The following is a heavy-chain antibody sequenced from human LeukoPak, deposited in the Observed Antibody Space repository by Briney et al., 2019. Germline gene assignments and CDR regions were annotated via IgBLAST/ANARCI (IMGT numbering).Heavy chain of an antibody. CDR1: GFTFSSYA. D-gene: IGHD6-13*01. CDR2: ISGSGGST. CDR3: AKGRYSSSWYKQVLFDY. Sequence: GGSLRLSCAASGFTFSSYAMSWVRQAPGKGLEWVSAISGSGGSTYYADSVKGRFTISRDNSKNTLYLQMNSLRAEDTAVYYCAKGRYSSSWYKQVLFDYWGQGTLVTVSS. J-gene: IGHJ4*02. V-gene: IGHV3-23*01.